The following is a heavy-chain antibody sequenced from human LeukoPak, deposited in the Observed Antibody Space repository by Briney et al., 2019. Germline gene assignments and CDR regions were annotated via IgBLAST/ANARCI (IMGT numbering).Heavy chain of an antibody. Sequence: PGGSLRLSCAASGFTFSSYGMDWVRQAPGKGLEWVAFIRYDGSNKYYADSVKGRFTISRDNSKNTLYLQMNSLRAEDTAVYYCARRAGAYSRPYDYWGQGTLVTVSS. CDR1: GFTFSSYG. CDR2: IRYDGSNK. CDR3: ARRAGAYSRPYDY. V-gene: IGHV3-30*02. D-gene: IGHD4/OR15-4a*01. J-gene: IGHJ4*02.